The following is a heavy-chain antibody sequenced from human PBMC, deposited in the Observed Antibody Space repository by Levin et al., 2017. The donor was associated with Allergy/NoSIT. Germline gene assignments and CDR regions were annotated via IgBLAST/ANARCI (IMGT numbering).Heavy chain of an antibody. CDR1: GFTFSSYA. CDR2: ISGSGGST. J-gene: IGHJ1*01. D-gene: IGHD2-15*01. V-gene: IGHV3-23*01. CDR3: AYLRSPRYFQH. Sequence: PGGSLRLSCAASGFTFSSYAMSWVRQAPGKGLEWVSTISGSGGSTFYADSVKGRFTISRDNSKNTLYLQMNSLRAEDTAVYYCAYLRSPRYFQHWGQGTLVTVSS.